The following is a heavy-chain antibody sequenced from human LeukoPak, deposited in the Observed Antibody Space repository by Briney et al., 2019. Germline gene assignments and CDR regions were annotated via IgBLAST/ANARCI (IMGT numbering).Heavy chain of an antibody. CDR2: IGSSSSYI. CDR3: ARGTPEDY. V-gene: IGHV3-21*01. J-gene: IGHJ4*02. D-gene: IGHD1-14*01. Sequence: GGSLRLSCAASGFTFSSYSMNWVRQAPGKGLEWVSSIGSSSSYIYYADSVKGRFTISRDNANNSLYLQMNSLRAEDTAVYYCARGTPEDYWGQGTLVTVSS. CDR1: GFTFSSYS.